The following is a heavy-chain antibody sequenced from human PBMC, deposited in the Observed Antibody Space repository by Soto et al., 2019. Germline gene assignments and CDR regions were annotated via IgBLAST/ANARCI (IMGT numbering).Heavy chain of an antibody. CDR1: GYTFSDYG. J-gene: IGHJ4*02. CDR2: ISGFNGDT. Sequence: GXSVKVSCKASGYTFSDYGISWVRQAPGQGLEWMGWISGFNGDTNYAQKFQDRVTLTTDTSTTTAYMDLRRLRSNDTAVYYCARLTLIGADFFDHWGQGTLVTVSS. D-gene: IGHD3-3*01. CDR3: ARLTLIGADFFDH. V-gene: IGHV1-18*01.